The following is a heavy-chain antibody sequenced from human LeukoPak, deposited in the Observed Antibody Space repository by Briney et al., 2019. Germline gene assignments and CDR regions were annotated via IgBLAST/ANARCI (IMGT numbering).Heavy chain of an antibody. CDR1: GGSISSYY. Sequence: SEALSLTCTVSGGSISSYYWSWIRQPPGKGLEWIGYIYTSGSTNYNPSLKSRVTISVDTSKNQFSLKLSSVTAADTAVYYCARTYDFNWFDPWGQGTLVTVSS. CDR2: IYTSGST. J-gene: IGHJ5*02. CDR3: ARTYDFNWFDP. D-gene: IGHD3-3*01. V-gene: IGHV4-4*09.